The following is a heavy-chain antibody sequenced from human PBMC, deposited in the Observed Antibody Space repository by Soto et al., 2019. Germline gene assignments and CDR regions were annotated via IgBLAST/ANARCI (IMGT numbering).Heavy chain of an antibody. J-gene: IGHJ4*02. CDR2: ISGSGGST. CDR3: AQVDYSSVYYFDY. V-gene: IGHV3-23*01. CDR1: GFTFSSYA. Sequence: QPGGSLRLSCAASGFTFSSYAMSWVRQAPGKGLEWVSAISGSGGSTYYADSVKGRFTISRDNSKNTLYLQMNSLRAEDTAVYYCAQVDYSSVYYFDYWAQGTLVTVSS. D-gene: IGHD6-19*01.